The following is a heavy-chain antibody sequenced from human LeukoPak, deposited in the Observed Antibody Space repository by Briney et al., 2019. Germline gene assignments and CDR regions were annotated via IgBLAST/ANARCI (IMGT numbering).Heavy chain of an antibody. CDR1: GFTFSSYG. V-gene: IGHV3-23*01. J-gene: IGHJ4*02. CDR3: AKAISIVVVPAAAVDY. CDR2: ISGSGGRT. D-gene: IGHD2-2*01. Sequence: GGSLRLSCAASGFTFSSYGMSWVRQAPGKGLEWVSAISGSGGRTYYADSVEGRFTISRDNSKNTLYLQMNSLRAEDTAVYYCAKAISIVVVPAAAVDYWGQGTLVTVSS.